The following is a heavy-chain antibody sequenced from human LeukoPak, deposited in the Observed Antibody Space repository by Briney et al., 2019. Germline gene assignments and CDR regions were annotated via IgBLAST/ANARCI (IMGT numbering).Heavy chain of an antibody. CDR1: GGTFSSCA. Sequence: SVKVSCKASGGTFSSCAISWVRQAPGQGLEWMGRIIPIFGTANYAQKFQGRVTITTDESTSTAYMELSSLRSEGTAVYYCARQFYGSGSFSEYFQHWGQGTLVTVSS. CDR3: ARQFYGSGSFSEYFQH. CDR2: IIPIFGTA. V-gene: IGHV1-69*05. D-gene: IGHD3-10*01. J-gene: IGHJ1*01.